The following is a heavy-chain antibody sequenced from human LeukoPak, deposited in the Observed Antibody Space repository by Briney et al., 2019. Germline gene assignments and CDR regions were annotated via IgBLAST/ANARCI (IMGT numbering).Heavy chain of an antibody. CDR3: TKAEGVATITNSGF. J-gene: IGHJ4*02. D-gene: IGHD5-12*01. Sequence: GGSLRLSCAASGFTFSSFVMSWVRQAPGKGLEWVSAITAGGGGTYYADSVKGRFTISRDNSKNTLSLQMNSLRAEDTAVYYCTKAEGVATITNSGFWGQGTLVTVSS. CDR1: GFTFSSFV. V-gene: IGHV3-23*01. CDR2: ITAGGGGT.